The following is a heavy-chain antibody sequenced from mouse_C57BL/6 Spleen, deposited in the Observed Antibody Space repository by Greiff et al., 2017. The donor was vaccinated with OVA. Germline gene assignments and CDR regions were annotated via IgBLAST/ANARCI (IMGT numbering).Heavy chain of an antibody. V-gene: IGHV1-64*01. CDR1: GYTFTSYW. CDR2: IHPNSGST. CDR3: AREVEYDNDGAWFAY. D-gene: IGHD2-4*01. Sequence: VQLQEPGAELVKPGASVKLSCKASGYTFTSYWMHWVKQRPGQGLEWIGMIHPNSGSTNYNEKFKSKATLTVDKSSSTAYMQLSSLTSEYSAFDYCAREVEYDNDGAWFAYWGQGTLVTVSA. J-gene: IGHJ3*01.